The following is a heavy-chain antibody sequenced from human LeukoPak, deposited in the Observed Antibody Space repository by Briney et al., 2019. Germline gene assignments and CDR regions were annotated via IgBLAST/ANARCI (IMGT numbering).Heavy chain of an antibody. CDR3: ARDYDSSGYYSYYFDY. D-gene: IGHD3-22*01. J-gene: IGHJ4*02. V-gene: IGHV1-46*03. CDR1: GYTFTSYY. CDR2: INPSGGST. Sequence: ASVKVSCKASGYTFTSYYMHWVRQAPGQGLEWMGIINPSGGSTSYAQKFQGRVTMTRDTSTSTVYMELSSLRSEDTAVYYCARDYDSSGYYSYYFDYWGQGTLVTVSP.